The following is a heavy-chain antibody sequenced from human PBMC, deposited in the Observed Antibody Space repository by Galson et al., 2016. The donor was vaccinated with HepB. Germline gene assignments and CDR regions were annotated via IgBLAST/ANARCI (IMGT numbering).Heavy chain of an antibody. CDR3: AKDGRTHIDY. CDR2: ISEDGSKK. Sequence: SLRLSCAASGFTFSSIGMHWVRQAPGKGLEWVALISEDGSKKYYVNSVKGRFTVSRDNSRNTLHLQVTKVKTEDSAVYYCAKDGRTHIDYWGQGTLVTVS. J-gene: IGHJ4*02. D-gene: IGHD1-14*01. CDR1: GFTFSSIG. V-gene: IGHV3-30*18.